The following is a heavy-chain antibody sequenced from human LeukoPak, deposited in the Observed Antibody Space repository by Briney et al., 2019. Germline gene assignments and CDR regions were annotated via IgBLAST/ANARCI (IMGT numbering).Heavy chain of an antibody. Sequence: GGSLRLSCVASGFTFSTYWMSWVRQAPGKGLEWVAYIKPDGSEKSYVDSVKGRFTISRDNAKNSLYLQTNSLRAEDTAVYSCARGHWFDPWGQGTLVTVSS. J-gene: IGHJ5*02. CDR2: IKPDGSEK. CDR1: GFTFSTYW. V-gene: IGHV3-7*03. CDR3: ARGHWFDP.